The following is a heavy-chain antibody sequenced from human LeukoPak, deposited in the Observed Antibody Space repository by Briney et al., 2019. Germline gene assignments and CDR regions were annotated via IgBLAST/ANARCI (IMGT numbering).Heavy chain of an antibody. J-gene: IGHJ4*02. Sequence: PSETLSLTCAVSGGSISSGGYSWSWIRQPPGKGLEWIGYIYHSGSTYYNPSLKSRVTIPVDRSKNQFSLKLSSVTAADTAVYYCARVDTSMVAFDYWGQGTLVTVSS. CDR2: IYHSGST. V-gene: IGHV4-30-2*01. D-gene: IGHD5-18*01. CDR1: GGSISSGGYS. CDR3: ARVDTSMVAFDY.